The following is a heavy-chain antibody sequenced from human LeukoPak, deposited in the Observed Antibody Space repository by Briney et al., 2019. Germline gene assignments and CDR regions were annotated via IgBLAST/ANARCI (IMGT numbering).Heavy chain of an antibody. Sequence: NPSETLSLTCAVYGGSFSGYYWSWIRQPPGKGLEWIGEINHSGSTNYNPSLKSRVTMSVDTSKNQFSLKLSSVTAADTAVYYCARRFYYYYYMDVWGKGTTVTVSS. CDR2: INHSGST. J-gene: IGHJ6*03. V-gene: IGHV4-34*01. CDR3: ARRFYYYYYMDV. CDR1: GGSFSGYY. D-gene: IGHD3-3*01.